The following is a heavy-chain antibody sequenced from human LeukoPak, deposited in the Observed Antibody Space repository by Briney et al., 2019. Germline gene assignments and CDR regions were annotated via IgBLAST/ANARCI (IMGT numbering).Heavy chain of an antibody. J-gene: IGHJ4*02. Sequence: GESLKISCKGSGYSFTSYWIAWVRQVPGKGLEWMGITYPGGSDTRYSPSFQGQVTISVDKSINTAYLQWSSLKASDTAMYYCARLYCSGSTCCMGVDYWGQGTLVTVSS. CDR3: ARLYCSGSTCCMGVDY. CDR2: TYPGGSDT. V-gene: IGHV5-51*01. D-gene: IGHD2-15*01. CDR1: GYSFTSYW.